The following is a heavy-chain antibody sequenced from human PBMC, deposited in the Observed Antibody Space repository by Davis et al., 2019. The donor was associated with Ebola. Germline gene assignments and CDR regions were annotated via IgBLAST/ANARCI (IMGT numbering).Heavy chain of an antibody. CDR1: GFTFSSYS. Sequence: GESLKISCAASGFTFSSYSMNWVRQAPGKGLEWVSSISSSSSYIYYADSVKGRFTISRDNAKNSLYLQMNSLRAEDTAVYYCAKATGVLRYFDWLLIDYWGQGTLVTVSS. D-gene: IGHD3-9*01. CDR3: AKATGVLRYFDWLLIDY. V-gene: IGHV3-21*01. CDR2: ISSSSSYI. J-gene: IGHJ4*02.